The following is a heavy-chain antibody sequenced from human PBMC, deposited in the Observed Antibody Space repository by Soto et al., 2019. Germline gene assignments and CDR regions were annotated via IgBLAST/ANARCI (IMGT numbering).Heavy chain of an antibody. D-gene: IGHD3-22*01. Sequence: QVQLVHSGAEGKLPAVTVQVSCTSSGYTFTRYGISWVRQAPGQGLEWMGWISAYNGNTNYAQKLQGRVTMTTDTATSTAYMELRSLRSDDTAGYYGARPWFCDSRFTYRAQGPLVTVSS. CDR1: GYTFTRYG. J-gene: IGHJ4*02. V-gene: IGHV1-18*04. CDR3: ARPWFCDSRFTY. CDR2: ISAYNGNT.